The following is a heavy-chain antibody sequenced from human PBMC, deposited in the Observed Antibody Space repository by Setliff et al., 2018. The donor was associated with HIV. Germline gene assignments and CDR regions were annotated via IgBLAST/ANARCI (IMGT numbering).Heavy chain of an antibody. CDR1: GFTFRSYA. J-gene: IGHJ4*02. V-gene: IGHV3-23*01. Sequence: GGSLRLSCAASGFTFRSYAMSWVRQAPGKGLEWVSGISGNAGSSFYADSVKGRFTISRDNSDNTLYLQMNSLKTEDTAVYYCTRDPGDLTVTTILFDYWGQGTLVTVSS. CDR3: TRDPGDLTVTTILFDY. CDR2: ISGNAGSS. D-gene: IGHD4-17*01.